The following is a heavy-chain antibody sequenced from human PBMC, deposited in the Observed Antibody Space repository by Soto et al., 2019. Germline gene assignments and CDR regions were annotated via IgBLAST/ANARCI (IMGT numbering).Heavy chain of an antibody. CDR1: GVTLRSYA. V-gene: IGHV3-30*04. D-gene: IGHD6-6*01. CDR2: ISYDGSNK. CDR3: TTCSSIAARAPDYYYGMDV. Sequence: PGGSLRLSCAASGVTLRSYAMHWVRQAPGKGLEWVAVISYDGSNKYYADSVKGRFTISRDNSKNTLYLQMNSLKTEDTAVYYCTTCSSIAARAPDYYYGMDVWGQGTTVTVSS. J-gene: IGHJ6*02.